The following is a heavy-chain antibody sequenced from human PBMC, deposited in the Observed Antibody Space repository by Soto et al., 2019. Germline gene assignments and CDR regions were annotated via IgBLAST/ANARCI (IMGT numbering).Heavy chain of an antibody. CDR1: GGSISSHS. J-gene: IGHJ4*02. Sequence: SQTLSLTCPDSGGSISSHSWSWIRQPTGKGLEWIGYHYYSMNTNYNPSLKSLLTISVDTSKNQFSLKLSSVTAADTAEYYCARQDAAAAPGDYWGQGTLVTVSS. D-gene: IGHD6-13*01. V-gene: IGHV4-59*08. CDR3: ARQDAAAAPGDY. CDR2: HYYSMNT.